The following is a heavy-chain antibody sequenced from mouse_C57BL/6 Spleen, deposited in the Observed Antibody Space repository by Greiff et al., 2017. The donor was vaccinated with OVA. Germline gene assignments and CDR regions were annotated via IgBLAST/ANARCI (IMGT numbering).Heavy chain of an antibody. CDR3: ARRRRTTIVAGGDY. V-gene: IGHV1-55*01. D-gene: IGHD1-1*01. CDR1: GYTFTSYW. Sequence: VQLQQPGAELVKPGASVKMSCKASGYTFTSYWITWVKQSPGPGLEWIGDIYPGSGSTNYNEKFKSKATLTVDTSTSTTYMQLSSLTAEGAAVYYGARRRRTTIVAGGDYWGQGTTLTVSS. CDR2: IYPGSGST. J-gene: IGHJ2*01.